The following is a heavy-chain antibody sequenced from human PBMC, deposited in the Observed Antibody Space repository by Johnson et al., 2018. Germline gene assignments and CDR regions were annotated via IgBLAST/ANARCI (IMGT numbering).Heavy chain of an antibody. CDR1: GGSISSTNTY. Sequence: QVQLQESGPGLVKPSETLSLTCSVSGGSISSTNTYWGWIRHPPGKGLEWIGTMYYSGSTYYNPSLKRPVTLSVATSKNQFSLKLSSGTGADTAVYYCARRPGYSTGWAPDYGMDVWGRGTTVTVSS. V-gene: IGHV4-39*01. CDR2: MYYSGST. J-gene: IGHJ6*02. D-gene: IGHD6-19*01. CDR3: ARRPGYSTGWAPDYGMDV.